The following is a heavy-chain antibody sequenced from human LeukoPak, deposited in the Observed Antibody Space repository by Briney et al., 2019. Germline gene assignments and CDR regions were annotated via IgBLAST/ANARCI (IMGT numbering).Heavy chain of an antibody. D-gene: IGHD3-16*01. CDR3: ARDNDSLAHYFDY. CDR1: GGSISSYY. Sequence: SETLSLTCTVSGGSISSYYWSWIRQPPGKGLEWIGYIYYSGSTNYNPSLKSRVTISVDTSKNQFSLKLSSVTAADTAVYYCARDNDSLAHYFDYWGQGTLVTVSS. J-gene: IGHJ4*02. CDR2: IYYSGST. V-gene: IGHV4-59*01.